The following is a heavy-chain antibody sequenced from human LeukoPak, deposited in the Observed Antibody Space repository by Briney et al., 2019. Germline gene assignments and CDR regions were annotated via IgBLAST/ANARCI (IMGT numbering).Heavy chain of an antibody. D-gene: IGHD3-3*01. CDR1: GFTFSSYA. J-gene: IGHJ5*02. CDR3: AKDQKELRFLEWLFFPSWFDP. CDR2: ISGSGGST. V-gene: IGHV3-23*01. Sequence: SGGSLRLSCAASGFTFSSYAMSWVRQAPGKGLEWVSAISGSGGSTYYADSVKGRFTISRDNSKNTLYLQMNSLRAEDTAVYYCAKDQKELRFLEWLFFPSWFDPWGQGTLVTVSS.